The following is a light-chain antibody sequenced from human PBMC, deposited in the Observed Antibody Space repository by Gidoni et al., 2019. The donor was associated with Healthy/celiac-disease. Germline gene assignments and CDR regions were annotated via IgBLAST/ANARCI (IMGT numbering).Light chain of an antibody. CDR1: QSLLHSNGYNY. V-gene: IGKV2-28*01. CDR3: MQALQTLPIT. Sequence: DIVMTQSPLSLPVTPGEPASISCRSSQSLLHSNGYNYLDWYLQKPGQSPQLLIYLGSNRASGVPDRFSGSGSGTDFTLKISRVEAEDVGGYYCMQALQTLPITFGQGTRLEIK. CDR2: LGS. J-gene: IGKJ5*01.